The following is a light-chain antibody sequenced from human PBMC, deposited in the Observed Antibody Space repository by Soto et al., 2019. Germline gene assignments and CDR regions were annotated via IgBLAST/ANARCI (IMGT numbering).Light chain of an antibody. CDR3: QQYNNWPLFT. V-gene: IGKV3D-15*01. Sequence: EIVMTQSPATLSVSPGERATLSCRASQSVSSNLAWYQQKPGQPPRLLIYGASTRASGIPARFSGSGSGTEFALTISSLQSEDFAVYYCQQYNNWPLFTFGPGTKVDIK. CDR1: QSVSSN. J-gene: IGKJ3*01. CDR2: GAS.